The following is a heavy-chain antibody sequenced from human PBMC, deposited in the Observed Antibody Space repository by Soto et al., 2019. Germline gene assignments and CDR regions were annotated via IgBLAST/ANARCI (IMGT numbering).Heavy chain of an antibody. D-gene: IGHD1-26*01. J-gene: IGHJ2*01. CDR1: GFTFSSYW. Sequence: EVQLVESGGGLVQPGGSLSLSCAASGFTFSSYWMHWVRQAPGKGLVWVSRINSDGSSTSYADSVKGRFTISRDNAKNTLYLQINRLRAEDTAVYYCARGGSLNWYFDLMRRGTLITVSS. CDR3: ARGGSLNWYFDL. CDR2: INSDGSST. V-gene: IGHV3-74*01.